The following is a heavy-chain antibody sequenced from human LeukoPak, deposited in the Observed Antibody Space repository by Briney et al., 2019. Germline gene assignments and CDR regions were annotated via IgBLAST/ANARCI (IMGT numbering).Heavy chain of an antibody. Sequence: GGSLRLSCAASGFTFSSYSMNWVRQAPGKGLEWVSTINYSGGTTYYADSVKGRFTISRDNSKDTLYLQMNSLRAEDTAVYSCAKHTVTTLTPFDYWGQGTLVTVSS. J-gene: IGHJ4*02. CDR3: AKHTVTTLTPFDY. CDR2: INYSGGTT. V-gene: IGHV3-23*01. D-gene: IGHD4-17*01. CDR1: GFTFSSYS.